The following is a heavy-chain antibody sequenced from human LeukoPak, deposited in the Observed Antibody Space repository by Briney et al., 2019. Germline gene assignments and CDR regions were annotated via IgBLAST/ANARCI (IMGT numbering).Heavy chain of an antibody. CDR2: IYSSGIT. D-gene: IGHD6-13*01. CDR3: AGEEAAAGWSAAY. J-gene: IGHJ4*02. CDR1: AGSISSYH. V-gene: IGHV4-4*07. Sequence: SETLSLTCTVSAGSISSYHWSWIRQPAGKGLEWIGRIYSSGITNYNPSLVSRLTMSLDTSKNQFSLKLSSVTAAGTAVYYCAGEEAAAGWSAAYWGQGTLVTVSS.